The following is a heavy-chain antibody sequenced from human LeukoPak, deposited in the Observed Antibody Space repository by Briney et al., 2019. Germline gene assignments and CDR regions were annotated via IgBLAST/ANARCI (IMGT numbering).Heavy chain of an antibody. Sequence: SETLSLTCTVSGVSMSSSPYYWGWIRQPPGKGLEWIGTIYDSGNTNYNPSLRSRLTISVDTSRNQFSLKLSSVTAADTAVYYCARHDCDSSRCSVNWFDPWGQGTPVTVSS. CDR1: GVSMSSSPYY. J-gene: IGHJ5*02. D-gene: IGHD2/OR15-2a*01. V-gene: IGHV4-39*01. CDR2: IYDSGNT. CDR3: ARHDCDSSRCSVNWFDP.